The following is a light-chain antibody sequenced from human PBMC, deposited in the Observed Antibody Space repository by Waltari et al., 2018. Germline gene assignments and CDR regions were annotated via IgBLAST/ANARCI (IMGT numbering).Light chain of an antibody. Sequence: QSALTQPASVSGSPGQSITISCTGTTSDLGGYNYVSWYQQHPGKAPKLMIYDVSIRPSGVSNRFSGSKSGNTASLTISGLQAEDEADYYCSSFTSSSTWVFGGGTKLTVL. J-gene: IGLJ3*02. V-gene: IGLV2-14*01. CDR1: TSDLGGYNY. CDR2: DVS. CDR3: SSFTSSSTWV.